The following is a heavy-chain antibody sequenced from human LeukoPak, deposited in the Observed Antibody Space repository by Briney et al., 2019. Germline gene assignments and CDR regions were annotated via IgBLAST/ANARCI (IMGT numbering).Heavy chain of an antibody. Sequence: SSETLSLTCTVSGGSISSSSYYWGWIRQPPGKGLEWIGSIYYSGSTYYNPSLKSRVTISVDTSKNQFSLKLSSVTAADTAVYYCARREAVADYFDYWGQGTLATVSS. CDR1: GGSISSSSYY. CDR2: IYYSGST. D-gene: IGHD6-19*01. J-gene: IGHJ4*02. CDR3: ARREAVADYFDY. V-gene: IGHV4-39*01.